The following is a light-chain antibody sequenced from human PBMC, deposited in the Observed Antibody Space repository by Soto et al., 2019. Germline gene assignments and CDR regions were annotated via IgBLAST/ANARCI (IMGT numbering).Light chain of an antibody. V-gene: IGKV1-27*01. CDR1: QGIYTY. CDR2: AAS. Sequence: DIQMTQSPSSLSASVGDRVTITCRASQGIYTYLAWYQQKPGEVPKLLISAASTLQSGVPSRFSGSASGTDFTLTISSLQPEDVATYYCQKYNSAPLTFGGGTRVEIK. J-gene: IGKJ4*01. CDR3: QKYNSAPLT.